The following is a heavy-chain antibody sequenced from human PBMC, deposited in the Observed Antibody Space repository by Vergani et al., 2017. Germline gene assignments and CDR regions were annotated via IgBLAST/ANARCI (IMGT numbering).Heavy chain of an antibody. D-gene: IGHD3-10*01. V-gene: IGHV3-30*03. CDR1: GFTFSSYG. J-gene: IGHJ4*02. CDR2: ISYAGSNK. CDR3: ARDLRLARGASGGSDY. Sequence: QVQLVESGGGVVQPGRSLRLSCAASGFTFSSYGMHWVRQAPGKGLEWVAVISYAGSNKYYADSVKGRFTISIDNSKNTLYLQMNSLRAEDTAVYYCARDLRLARGASGGSDYWGQGTLVTVSS.